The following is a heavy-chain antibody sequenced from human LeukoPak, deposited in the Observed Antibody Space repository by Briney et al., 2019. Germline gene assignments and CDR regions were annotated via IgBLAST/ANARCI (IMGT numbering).Heavy chain of an antibody. V-gene: IGHV3-74*01. D-gene: IGHD3-22*01. CDR2: IDRDGSRI. CDR1: GFIFSRYW. J-gene: IGHJ4*02. Sequence: QAGGSLRLSCAASGFIFSRYWMTWVRQAPGKGLVWVSRIDRDGSRINYADSVKGRFTISRDNSKNTLFLQMNSLRAEDTAVYYCARNFPHPRDSSGYYGSLDYWGQGTLVTVSS. CDR3: ARNFPHPRDSSGYYGSLDY.